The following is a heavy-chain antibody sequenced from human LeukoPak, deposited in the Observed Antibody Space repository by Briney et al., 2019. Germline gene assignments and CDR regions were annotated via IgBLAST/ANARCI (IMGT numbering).Heavy chain of an antibody. CDR2: IYYSGSI. CDR1: GGSVSSGSYY. V-gene: IGHV4-61*01. D-gene: IGHD1-26*01. Sequence: PSETLSLTCTVSGGSVSSGSYYWGWIRQPPGKGLEWIGYIYYSGSINYNPSLESRVTISVDTSKDQFSLQLSSVTAADTAVYYCARDVVSGSYPHFDYWGQGGLVTVSS. CDR3: ARDVVSGSYPHFDY. J-gene: IGHJ4*02.